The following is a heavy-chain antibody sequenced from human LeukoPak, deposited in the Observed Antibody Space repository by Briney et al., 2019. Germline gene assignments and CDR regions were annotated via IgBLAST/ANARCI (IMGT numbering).Heavy chain of an antibody. CDR1: GYSISSGYH. D-gene: IGHD3-9*01. CDR2: IYYNGAT. V-gene: IGHV4-38-2*02. CDR3: ASEYYDILTGYYAPP. J-gene: IGHJ5*02. Sequence: PSETLSLTCSVSGYSISSGYHGGWIRQPPGKGLEWIGSIYYNGATSYNPSLKSRVTISLDTSKNQFSLNLTSVTAADTAVYYCASEYYDILTGYYAPPWGQGTLVTVSS.